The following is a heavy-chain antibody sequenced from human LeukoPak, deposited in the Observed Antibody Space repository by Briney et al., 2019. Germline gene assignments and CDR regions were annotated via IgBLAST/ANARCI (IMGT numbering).Heavy chain of an antibody. V-gene: IGHV3-23*01. J-gene: IGHJ4*02. Sequence: GSLLLSCAASGFTFSSYAMSWVRQAPGKGLEWVSAISGGGVGTYYADSVKGRFTISRDNSKNTLYLQMNSLRAEDTAVYYCAKYPTYYYDSSGYYYFDYWGQGTLVTVSS. CDR3: AKYPTYYYDSSGYYYFDY. CDR2: ISGGGVGT. CDR1: GFTFSSYA. D-gene: IGHD3-22*01.